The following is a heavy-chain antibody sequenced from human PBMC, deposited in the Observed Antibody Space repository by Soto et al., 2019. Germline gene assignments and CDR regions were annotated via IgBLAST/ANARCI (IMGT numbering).Heavy chain of an antibody. CDR3: AKRSDIVLMVYAMGFDP. D-gene: IGHD2-8*01. Sequence: LRLSCAASGFTFSSYAMSWVRQAPGKGLEWVSAISGSGGSTYYADSVKGRFTISRDNSKNTLYLQMNSLRAEDTAVYYCAKRSDIVLMVYAMGFDPWGQGTLVTVSS. J-gene: IGHJ5*02. CDR1: GFTFSSYA. CDR2: ISGSGGST. V-gene: IGHV3-23*01.